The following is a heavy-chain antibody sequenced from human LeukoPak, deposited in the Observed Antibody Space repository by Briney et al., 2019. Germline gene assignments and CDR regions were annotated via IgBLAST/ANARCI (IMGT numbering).Heavy chain of an antibody. CDR3: ARAMTYDSIGYYFDH. CDR1: GFTFSSYD. J-gene: IGHJ4*02. CDR2: IGTAGDT. Sequence: GGSLRLSCAASGFTFSSYDMHWVRQATGKGLEWVSVIGTAGDTYYPGSVKGRFTISRENAKNSLYLQMNSLRAEDTAVYYCARAMTYDSIGYYFDHWGQGTLVTVSS. D-gene: IGHD3-22*01. V-gene: IGHV3-13*01.